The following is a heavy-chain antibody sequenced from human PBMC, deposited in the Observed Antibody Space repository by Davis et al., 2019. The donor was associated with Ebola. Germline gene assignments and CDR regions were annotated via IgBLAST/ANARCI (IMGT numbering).Heavy chain of an antibody. CDR1: GGSFSGYY. J-gene: IGHJ5*02. D-gene: IGHD3-10*01. V-gene: IGHV4-34*01. Sequence: MPSETLSLTCAVYGGSFSGYYWSWIRQPPGKGLGWIGEIYHSGSTNYNPSSKTRVTISVDKPKNQFSLKLSSVTAADTAVYYCARLRGGFGEFNWFDPWGQGTLVTVSS. CDR3: ARLRGGFGEFNWFDP. CDR2: IYHSGST.